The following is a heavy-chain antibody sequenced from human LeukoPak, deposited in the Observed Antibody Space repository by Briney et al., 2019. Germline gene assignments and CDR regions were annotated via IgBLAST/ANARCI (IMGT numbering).Heavy chain of an antibody. D-gene: IGHD3-10*01. J-gene: IGHJ4*02. CDR1: GYSISSGYY. Sequence: SETLSLTCTVSGYSISSGYYWGWIRQPPGKGLEWIGSIYHSGSTYYNPSLKSRVTMSVDMSTRQISLKLSSVTAADTAVYYCARAVGGDGSGSLWGPGTLVTVSS. V-gene: IGHV4-38-2*02. CDR2: IYHSGST. CDR3: ARAVGGDGSGSL.